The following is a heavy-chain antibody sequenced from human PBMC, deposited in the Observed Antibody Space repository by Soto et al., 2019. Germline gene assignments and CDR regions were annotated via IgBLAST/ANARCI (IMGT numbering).Heavy chain of an antibody. CDR1: GGTFSSYA. CDR3: ARGTTVTTWFDY. V-gene: IGHV1-69*13. D-gene: IGHD4-4*01. J-gene: IGHJ4*02. CDR2: IIPIFGTA. Sequence: ASVKVSCKASGGTFSSYAISWVRQAPGQGLEWMGGIIPIFGTANYAQKFQGRVTITADESTSTAYMELSSLRSEDTAVYYCARGTTVTTWFDYWGQGTLVTVSS.